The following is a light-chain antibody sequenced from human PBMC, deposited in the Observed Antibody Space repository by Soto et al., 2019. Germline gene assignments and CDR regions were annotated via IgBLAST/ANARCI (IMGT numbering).Light chain of an antibody. CDR2: GAS. V-gene: IGKV3D-15*01. CDR1: QSVSTK. Sequence: EIVMTQSPATLSVSPGERATLSCRASQSVSTKLAWYQQKPGQAPRLLIYGASTRATVIPARFSGSGSGTECTLTISSLQAEDVAVYYCQQYNNWPPWTVGQGTKVEIK. J-gene: IGKJ1*01. CDR3: QQYNNWPPWT.